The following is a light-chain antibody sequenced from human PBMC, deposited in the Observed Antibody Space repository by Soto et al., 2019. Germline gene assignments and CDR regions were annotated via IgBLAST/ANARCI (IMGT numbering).Light chain of an antibody. Sequence: EIVLTQAPTTLSFSPGERATLSCRASQTVTKYLAWYQQKPGQAPRLLIYDTSNRATGIPARFSGSGSGTDFTLNISGLQPDDFAVYFCQQRSNCPFTFDPGTTVDFK. J-gene: IGKJ3*01. CDR2: DTS. V-gene: IGKV3-11*01. CDR1: QTVTKY. CDR3: QQRSNCPFT.